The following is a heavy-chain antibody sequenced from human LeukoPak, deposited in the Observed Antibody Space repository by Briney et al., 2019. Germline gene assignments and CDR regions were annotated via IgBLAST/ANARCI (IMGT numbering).Heavy chain of an antibody. V-gene: IGHV4-59*01. CDR1: GGSISSYY. CDR2: IYYSGST. Sequence: SETLSLTCSVSGGSISSYYWSWIRQPPGKGLEWIGYIYYSGSTNYNPSLKSRVTISVDTSKNQFSLKLSSVTAADTAVYYCAREGDGYANDYWGQGTLVTVSS. D-gene: IGHD5-24*01. CDR3: AREGDGYANDY. J-gene: IGHJ4*02.